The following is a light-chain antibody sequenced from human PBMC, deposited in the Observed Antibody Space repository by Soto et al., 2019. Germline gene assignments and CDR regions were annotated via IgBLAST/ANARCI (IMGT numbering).Light chain of an antibody. Sequence: DIQMTQSPSTLSASVGDRVTITCRASQSISSWLAWYQQKPGKAPKLLIYKASSLESGVPSRFSGSRSGTEFTLTISSLQPDDFPSYYCQQYNSYSPWTFGQGTKVEIK. CDR2: KAS. J-gene: IGKJ1*01. V-gene: IGKV1-5*03. CDR1: QSISSW. CDR3: QQYNSYSPWT.